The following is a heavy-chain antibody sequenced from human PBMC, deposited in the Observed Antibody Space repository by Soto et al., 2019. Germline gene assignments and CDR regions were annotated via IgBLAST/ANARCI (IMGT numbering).Heavy chain of an antibody. CDR1: GFNFEDRA. D-gene: IGHD3-10*01. V-gene: IGHV3-74*01. CDR2: INSDWRST. J-gene: IGHJ4*02. CDR3: VASFTYGQAFNY. Sequence: PGGSLRLSCVVSGFNFEDRAMHWVRQVPGKGLVWVSQINSDWRSTSYAGSVKGRFTISRDNAKNTLYLLMDSLTVEDTAVFYCVASFTYGQAFNYWGQGTQVTV.